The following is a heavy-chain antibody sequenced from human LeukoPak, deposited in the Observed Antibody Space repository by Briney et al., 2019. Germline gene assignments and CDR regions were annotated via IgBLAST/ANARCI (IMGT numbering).Heavy chain of an antibody. CDR1: GLTFSSYA. CDR2: ISGSGGST. D-gene: IGHD5-24*01. V-gene: IGHV3-23*01. CDR3: ARDTPRDGYPYYYGMDV. J-gene: IGHJ6*02. Sequence: GGSLRLSCAASGLTFSSYAMSWVRQAPGKGLEWVSAISGSGGSTYYADSVKGRFTISRDNTKNTLYLQMNSLGAEDTAVYYCARDTPRDGYPYYYGMDVWGQGTTVTVSS.